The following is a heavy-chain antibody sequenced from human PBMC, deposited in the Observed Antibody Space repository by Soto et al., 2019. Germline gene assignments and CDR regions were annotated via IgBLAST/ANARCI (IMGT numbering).Heavy chain of an antibody. CDR1: GFTFSSYG. CDR3: ARDLGSGSPSGGMDV. D-gene: IGHD1-26*01. Sequence: QVQLVESGGGVVQPGRSLRLSCAASGFTFSSYGMHWVRQAPGKGLEWVAVIWYDGSNKYYADSVKGRFTISRDNSKNTLYLRMNSLRAEDTAVYYCARDLGSGSPSGGMDVWGQGTTVTVSS. V-gene: IGHV3-33*01. J-gene: IGHJ6*02. CDR2: IWYDGSNK.